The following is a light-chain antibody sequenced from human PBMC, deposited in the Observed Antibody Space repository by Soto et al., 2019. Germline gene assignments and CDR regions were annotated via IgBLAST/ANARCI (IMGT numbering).Light chain of an antibody. J-gene: IGKJ4*01. CDR1: QGISSA. CDR2: DAS. CDR3: QQFNSYLL. Sequence: AIQLTQSPSSLSASVGDRATITCRASQGISSALAWYQQKPGKAPKLLIYDASSLESGVPSMFSGSGSAPDITPTISSLPAEDFATYYDQQFNSYLLFGGGTKVEIK. V-gene: IGKV1-13*02.